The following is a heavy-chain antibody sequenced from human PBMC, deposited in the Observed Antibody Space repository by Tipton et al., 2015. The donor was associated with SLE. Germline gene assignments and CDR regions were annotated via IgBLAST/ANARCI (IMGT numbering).Heavy chain of an antibody. CDR1: GGSFRGYY. CDR3: ARHAGLYNWFDP. J-gene: IGHJ5*02. V-gene: IGHV4-34*09. Sequence: TLSLTCAVYGGSFRGYYWSWIRQPPGRGLEWIGYIYYSGSTYYNPSLESRVTISADPSKNQFSLRVRSVTAADTAVYYCARHAGLYNWFDPWGQGTLVTVSS. CDR2: IYYSGST.